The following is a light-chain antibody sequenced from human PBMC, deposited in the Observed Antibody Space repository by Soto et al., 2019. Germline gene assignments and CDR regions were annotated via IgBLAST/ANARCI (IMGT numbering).Light chain of an antibody. CDR3: QQSYTSPVT. CDR1: QGISTY. J-gene: IGKJ1*01. CDR2: AAS. V-gene: IGKV1-39*01. Sequence: DIQMTQSPSSLSASVGDRVTITCRASQGISTYLNWYQQEPGKAPKLLIYAASSLQSGVPSRFSGSGSETDFTLTISSLQPEDFGTYYCQQSYTSPVTFGQGTKVDI.